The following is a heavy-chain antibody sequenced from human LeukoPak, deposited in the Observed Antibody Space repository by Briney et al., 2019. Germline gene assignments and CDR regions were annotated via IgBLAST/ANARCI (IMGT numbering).Heavy chain of an antibody. CDR2: INPNSGGT. CDR3: ARVLIAAAGTLRDY. D-gene: IGHD6-13*01. CDR1: GYTFTGYY. V-gene: IGHV1-2*02. Sequence: ASVKFSCKASGYTFTGYYMHWVRQAPGQGLEWMGWINPNSGGTNYAQKFQGRVTMTRDTSISTAYMELSRLRSDDTAVYYCARVLIAAAGTLRDYWGQGTLVTVSS. J-gene: IGHJ4*02.